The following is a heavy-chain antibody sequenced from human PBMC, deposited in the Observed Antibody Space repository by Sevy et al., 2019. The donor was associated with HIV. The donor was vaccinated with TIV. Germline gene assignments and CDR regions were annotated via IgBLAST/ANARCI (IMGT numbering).Heavy chain of an antibody. D-gene: IGHD2-2*01. J-gene: IGHJ4*02. CDR3: ARHRGAVVVVPAAMI. V-gene: IGHV3-30*04. Sequence: GGSLRLSCAASGFTFSSYAMHWVRQAPGKGLEWVTVISYDGSDKYYADSVKGRFTISRDNSKNTLYLQMNSLRTEDTAVYYCARHRGAVVVVPAAMIWGQGTLVTVSS. CDR2: ISYDGSDK. CDR1: GFTFSSYA.